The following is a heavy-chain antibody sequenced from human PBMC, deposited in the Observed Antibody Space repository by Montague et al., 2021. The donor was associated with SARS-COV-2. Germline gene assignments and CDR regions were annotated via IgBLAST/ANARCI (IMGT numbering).Heavy chain of an antibody. CDR1: GFSLNTSGEG. V-gene: IGHV2-5*02. D-gene: IGHD4-17*01. CDR3: ARYGDYGSWFDP. Sequence: PALVKPTQTLTLTCTFSGFSLNTSGEGVGWVRQPPGKALEWLALIYRDDDKRYSPSLKSRSTISKDTTKNEVVLTVANMDPVDTATYYCARYGDYGSWFDPWGQGTLVTVSS. J-gene: IGHJ5*02. CDR2: IYRDDDK.